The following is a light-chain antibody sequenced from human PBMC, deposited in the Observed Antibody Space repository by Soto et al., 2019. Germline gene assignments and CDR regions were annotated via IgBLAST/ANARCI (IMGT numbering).Light chain of an antibody. CDR1: QSVSSD. V-gene: IGKV3-15*01. CDR2: GAS. Sequence: EIVLTQSPATLSVSPGERATLSCRASQSVSSDLAWFQQKPGQAPRLLIYGASTRATGIPARFSGSGSGTDFTLTISSLQSEDFAIYYCQQSNNWPLTFGGGTKVEVK. CDR3: QQSNNWPLT. J-gene: IGKJ4*01.